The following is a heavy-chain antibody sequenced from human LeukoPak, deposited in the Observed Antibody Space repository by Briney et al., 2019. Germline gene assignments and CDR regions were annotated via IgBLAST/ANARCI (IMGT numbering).Heavy chain of an antibody. CDR2: MNPNSGNT. V-gene: IGHV1-8*01. D-gene: IGHD3-3*01. J-gene: IGHJ4*02. Sequence: GASVKVSCKASVYTFTSYDINWVRQATGQGLEWMGWMNPNSGNTGYAQKFQGRVTMTRNTSISTAYMELSSLRSEDTAVYYCARTDLEWLPKPDYWGQGTLVTVSS. CDR3: ARTDLEWLPKPDY. CDR1: VYTFTSYD.